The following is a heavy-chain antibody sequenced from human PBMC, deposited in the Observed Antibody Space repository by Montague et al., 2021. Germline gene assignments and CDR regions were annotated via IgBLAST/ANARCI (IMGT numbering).Heavy chain of an antibody. Sequence: TLSLTCSVSGGSISSCGFYWSWIRQHPGKGPEWIVSLYDSGGTNYNPSIKSRLTLSSDTSQNQVSLRLTSVTAAETAVYSCARCGGYCSGGRCDTFDYWGQGTLVTVSS. CDR1: GGSISSCGFY. J-gene: IGHJ4*02. V-gene: IGHV4-31*03. CDR3: ARCGGYCSGGRCDTFDY. D-gene: IGHD2-15*01. CDR2: LYDSGGT.